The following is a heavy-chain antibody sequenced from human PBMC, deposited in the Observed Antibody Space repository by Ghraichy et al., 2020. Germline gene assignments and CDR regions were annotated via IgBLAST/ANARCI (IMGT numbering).Heavy chain of an antibody. D-gene: IGHD3-22*01. CDR1: GGSISSGGYS. CDR3: ASHYYYDSSGQVPIDY. Sequence: SLNISCAVSGGSISSGGYSWSWIRQPPGKGLEWIGYIYHSGSTYYNPSLKSRVTISVDRSKNQFSLKLSSVTAADTAVYYCASHYYYDSSGQVPIDYWGQGTLVTVSS. J-gene: IGHJ4*02. V-gene: IGHV4-30-2*01. CDR2: IYHSGST.